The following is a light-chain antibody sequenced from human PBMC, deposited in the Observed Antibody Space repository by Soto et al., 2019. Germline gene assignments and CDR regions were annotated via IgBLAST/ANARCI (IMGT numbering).Light chain of an antibody. V-gene: IGKV3-15*01. CDR3: QRYNDWPLT. J-gene: IGKJ4*01. Sequence: EIVMTQSPATLSVSPGEGFTLSCRASQGVGITLAWYQQKPGQTPRLLIYNAFTRATGIPARFSGNGSGTEFTIPINSIQSEDSAVYYCQRYNDWPLTFGRETKLEVK. CDR2: NAF. CDR1: QGVGIT.